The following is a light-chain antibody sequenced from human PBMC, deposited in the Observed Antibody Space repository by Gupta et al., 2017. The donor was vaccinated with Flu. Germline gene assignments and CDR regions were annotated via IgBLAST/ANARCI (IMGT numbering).Light chain of an antibody. V-gene: IGKV3D-20*01. CDR1: QMVRRRY. Sequence: TLSWSPGDRATRSCVACQMVRRRYLAWYQQKPGRAPRLLIYDASSRDSGIPDRFSGSGSGTEFTLTITRLEPEDFAVYYCQHYGSSPCTFGQGTRLEIK. CDR3: QHYGSSPCT. CDR2: DAS. J-gene: IGKJ5*01.